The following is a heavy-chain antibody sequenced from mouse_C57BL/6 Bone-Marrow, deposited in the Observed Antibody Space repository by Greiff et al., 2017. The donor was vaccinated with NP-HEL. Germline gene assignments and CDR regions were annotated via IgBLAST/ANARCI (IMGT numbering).Heavy chain of an antibody. Sequence: QVQLKESGAELARPGASVTMSCKASGYTFTSYTMHWVKQRPGQGLEWIGYINPSSGYTKYNQKFKDKATLTADKSSSTAYMQLSSLTSEDSAVYYCARKDYYSNYEWFAYWGQGTLVTVSA. CDR1: GYTFTSYT. CDR2: INPSSGYT. CDR3: ARKDYYSNYEWFAY. D-gene: IGHD2-5*01. J-gene: IGHJ3*01. V-gene: IGHV1-4*01.